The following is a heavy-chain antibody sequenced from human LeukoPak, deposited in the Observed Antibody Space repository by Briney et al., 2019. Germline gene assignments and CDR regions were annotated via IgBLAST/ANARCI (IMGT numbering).Heavy chain of an antibody. V-gene: IGHV4-38-2*02. J-gene: IGHJ4*02. CDR3: ARYYSTGWYPFDF. CDR2: LYHSGST. D-gene: IGHD6-19*01. Sequence: SETLSLTCTVSGYSINSGYYWGWIRQPPGKGLEWIGGLYHSGSTYYNPFLKSRVTMSVDTSKNQFSLKLSSVTAADTAVYYCARYYSTGWYPFDFWGQGTLVTVSS. CDR1: GYSINSGYY.